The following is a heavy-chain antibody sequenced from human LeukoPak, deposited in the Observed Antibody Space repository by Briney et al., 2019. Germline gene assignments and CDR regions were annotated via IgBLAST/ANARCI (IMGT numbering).Heavy chain of an antibody. CDR2: IIPIFGTA. CDR3: AREAVVPAASDAFDI. V-gene: IGHV1-69*13. J-gene: IGHJ3*02. Sequence: SVKVSCKASGGTFSSYAISWVRQAPGQGLEWMGEIIPIFGTANYAQKFQGRVTITADESTSTAYMELSSLRSEDTAVYYCAREAVVPAASDAFDIWGQGTMVTVSS. CDR1: GGTFSSYA. D-gene: IGHD2-2*01.